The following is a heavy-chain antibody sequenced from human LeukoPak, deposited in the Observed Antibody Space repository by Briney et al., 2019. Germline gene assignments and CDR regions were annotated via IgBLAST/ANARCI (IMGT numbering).Heavy chain of an antibody. Sequence: PGRSLRLSCAASGFTFSSYAMHWVRQAPGKGLEWVAVISYDGSNKYYADSVKGRFTISRDNSKNTLYLQMNSLRAEDTAVYYCARDPDTYYDFWSGYYPDYWGQGTLVTVSS. J-gene: IGHJ4*02. CDR2: ISYDGSNK. CDR1: GFTFSSYA. D-gene: IGHD3-3*01. CDR3: ARDPDTYYDFWSGYYPDY. V-gene: IGHV3-30-3*01.